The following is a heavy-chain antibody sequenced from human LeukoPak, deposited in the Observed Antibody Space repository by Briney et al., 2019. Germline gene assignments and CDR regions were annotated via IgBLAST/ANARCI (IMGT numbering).Heavy chain of an antibody. J-gene: IGHJ6*02. Sequence: ASVKVSCKASGYTFTSYDINWVRQATGQGLEWMGWMNPNSGNTGYAQKFQGRVTMTRNTSISTAYMELSRLRSEDTAVYYCARDRSTRNLYYYGMDVWGQGTTVTVSS. CDR3: ARDRSTRNLYYYGMDV. CDR2: MNPNSGNT. D-gene: IGHD3-16*02. V-gene: IGHV1-8*01. CDR1: GYTFTSYD.